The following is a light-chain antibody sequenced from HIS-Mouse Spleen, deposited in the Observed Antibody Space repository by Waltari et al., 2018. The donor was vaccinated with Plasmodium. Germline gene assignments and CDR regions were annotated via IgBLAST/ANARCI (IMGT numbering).Light chain of an antibody. CDR3: NSRDSSGNHQV. Sequence: SSELTQDPAVSVALGQTVRITCQGDSLQSYYASWYQQKPGQAPVIVIYGKNNRPSGIPDRFSGSSSGNTASLTITGAQAEDEADYYCNSRDSSGNHQVFGGGTKLTVL. J-gene: IGLJ3*02. CDR1: SLQSYY. V-gene: IGLV3-19*01. CDR2: GKN.